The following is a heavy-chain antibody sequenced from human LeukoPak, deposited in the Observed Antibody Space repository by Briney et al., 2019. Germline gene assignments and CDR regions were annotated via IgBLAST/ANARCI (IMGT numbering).Heavy chain of an antibody. CDR1: GGSISSYY. D-gene: IGHD3-22*01. CDR3: ARAATYYFDSSGYPGAFEI. CDR2: IYYSGST. Sequence: SETLSLTCTVSGGSISSYYWSWIRQPPGKGLEWIGSIYYSGSTYYNPSLKSRVTISVDTSKNQFSLKLSSVTAADTAVYYCARAATYYFDSSGYPGAFEIWGQGTMVTVSS. V-gene: IGHV4-59*12. J-gene: IGHJ3*02.